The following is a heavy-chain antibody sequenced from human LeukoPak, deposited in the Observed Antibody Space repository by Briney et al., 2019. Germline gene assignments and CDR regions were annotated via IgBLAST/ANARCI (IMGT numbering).Heavy chain of an antibody. CDR1: GCSISSGGYY. CDR3: ARGGGGYSWYFDL. V-gene: IGHV4-31*03. D-gene: IGHD5-12*01. J-gene: IGHJ2*01. CDR2: IYYSGST. Sequence: SQTLSLTCTVSGCSISSGGYYWSWIRQHPGKGLEWIGYIYYSGSTYYTPSLKNRVTISVATSKNQFSLRLSSVTAVDTGVYYCARGGGGYSWYFDLWGRGTLVTVSS.